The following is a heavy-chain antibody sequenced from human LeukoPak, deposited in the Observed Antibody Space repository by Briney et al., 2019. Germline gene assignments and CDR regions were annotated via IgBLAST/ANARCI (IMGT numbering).Heavy chain of an antibody. V-gene: IGHV3-48*04. CDR2: ISSSGSTI. CDR3: AREGIAAADYFDY. D-gene: IGHD6-13*01. J-gene: IGHJ4*02. Sequence: GGSLRLSCAASGFSFSTYWMFWFRQAPGKGLEWVSYISSSGSTIYYADSVKGRFTISRDNAKNSLYLQMNSLRAEDTAVYYCAREGIAAADYFDYWGQGTLVTVSS. CDR1: GFSFSTYW.